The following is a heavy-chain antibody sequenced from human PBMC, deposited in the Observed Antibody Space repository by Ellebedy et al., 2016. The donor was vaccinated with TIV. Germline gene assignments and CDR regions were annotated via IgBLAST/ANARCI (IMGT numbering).Heavy chain of an antibody. CDR3: SRLGSCHSNRCLSDY. V-gene: IGHV4-59*08. Sequence: MPGGSLRLSCTVSGGFTSNFYWSWIRQPPGKGLEWLGHMHYSGSAGYNPSLKSRVTISVDTSNQFSLKLTSVTAADTAVYYCSRLGSCHSNRCLSDYWGQGTLVTVSS. CDR2: MHYSGSA. D-gene: IGHD2-2*01. J-gene: IGHJ4*02. CDR1: GGFTSNFY.